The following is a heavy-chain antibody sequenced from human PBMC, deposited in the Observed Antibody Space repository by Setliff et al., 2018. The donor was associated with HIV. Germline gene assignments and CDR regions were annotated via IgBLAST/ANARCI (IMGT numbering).Heavy chain of an antibody. D-gene: IGHD3-10*01. J-gene: IGHJ4*02. CDR1: GHTLTGYY. CDR2: INPNSGDT. Sequence: ASVKVSCKASGHTLTGYYMHWVRQAPGQGLEWMGWINPNSGDTKYAQNFQGRVTMTRVTSITTFYMELSRLKSDDTAVYYCARAGMAASNRKGVFEFWGQGTLVTVSS. V-gene: IGHV1-2*02. CDR3: ARAGMAASNRKGVFEF.